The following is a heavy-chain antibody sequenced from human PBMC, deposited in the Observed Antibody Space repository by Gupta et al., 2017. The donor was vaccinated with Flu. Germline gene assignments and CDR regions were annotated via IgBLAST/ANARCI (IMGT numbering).Heavy chain of an antibody. D-gene: IGHD1-26*01. V-gene: IGHV3-13*01. CDR3: VRVKVDGGYYFDY. CDR1: GFTFRSHD. Sequence: ELQLVESGGGLVQPGDSLRLSCAASGFTFRSHDMHWVRQRPGKGLEWVAGINTVGDTYYPGAVEGRFSISRENAKDSLFLQMKSLTVGDTAVYYCVRVKVDGGYYFDYWGHGILVTVSS. CDR2: INTVGDT. J-gene: IGHJ4*01.